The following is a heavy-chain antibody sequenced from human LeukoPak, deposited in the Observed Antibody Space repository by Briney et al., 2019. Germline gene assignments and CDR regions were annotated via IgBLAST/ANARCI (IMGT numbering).Heavy chain of an antibody. J-gene: IGHJ4*02. D-gene: IGHD4-23*01. CDR3: ARDSGYGGPFDY. Sequence: SETLSLTCTVSGGSISSGGYYWSWIRQHPGKGLEWIGYIYYSGSTYYNPSLKSRVTISVDTSKNQFSLKLSSVTAADTAVYYCARDSGYGGPFDYWGQGTLVTVSS. V-gene: IGHV4-31*03. CDR1: GGSISSGGYY. CDR2: IYYSGST.